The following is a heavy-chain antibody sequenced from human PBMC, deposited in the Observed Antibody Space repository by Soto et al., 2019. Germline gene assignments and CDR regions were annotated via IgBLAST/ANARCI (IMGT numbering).Heavy chain of an antibody. Sequence: QLVESGGGLVQPGGSLRLSCAASGFTFSDYPMTWVRQAPGKGLEWVSSIRTISSAIYFADSVRGRFTISRDNARNSLYLQMTNLRDEDTAVYYCARETPSFDSWGQGTLVTVSS. CDR1: GFTFSDYP. V-gene: IGHV3-48*02. J-gene: IGHJ4*02. D-gene: IGHD2-15*01. CDR3: ARETPSFDS. CDR2: IRTISSAI.